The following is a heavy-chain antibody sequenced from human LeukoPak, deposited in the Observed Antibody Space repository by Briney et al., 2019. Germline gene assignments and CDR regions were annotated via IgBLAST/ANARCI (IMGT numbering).Heavy chain of an antibody. CDR3: ARDVDSRTTIFGVVGYFDL. V-gene: IGHV4-61*02. J-gene: IGHJ2*01. Sequence: SQTLSLTCTVSGGSISSGSYYWSWIRQPAGKGLEWIGRIYTSGSTNYNPSLKSQVTMSLDTSKNQFSLKLSSVTAADTAVYYCARDVDSRTTIFGVVGYFDLWGRGTLVTVSS. CDR2: IYTSGST. D-gene: IGHD3-3*01. CDR1: GGSISSGSYY.